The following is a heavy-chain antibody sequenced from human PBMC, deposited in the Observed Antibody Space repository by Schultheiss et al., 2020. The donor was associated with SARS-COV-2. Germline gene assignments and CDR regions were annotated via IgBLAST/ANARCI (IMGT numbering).Heavy chain of an antibody. V-gene: IGHV1-2*04. CDR1: GYTFTGYY. CDR2: INPNSGGT. CDR3: ARAGWELLAGYYYGMDV. J-gene: IGHJ6*02. D-gene: IGHD1-26*01. Sequence: ASVKVSCKASGYTFTGYYMHWVRQAPGQGLEWMGWINPNSGGTNYAQKFQGWVTMTRDTSISTAYMELSRLRSDDTAVYYCARAGWELLAGYYYGMDVWGQGTTVTVSS.